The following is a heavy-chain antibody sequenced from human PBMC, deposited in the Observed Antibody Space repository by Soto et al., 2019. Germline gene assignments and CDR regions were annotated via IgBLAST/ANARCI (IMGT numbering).Heavy chain of an antibody. D-gene: IGHD6-13*01. J-gene: IGHJ4*02. CDR1: GGTFSSYA. V-gene: IGHV1-69*12. CDR2: IIPIFGTA. CDR3: ASDWSSSWYYFAY. Sequence: QVQLVQSGAEVKKPGSSVKVSCKASGGTFSSYAISWVRQAPGQGLEWMGGIIPIFGTANYAQKFQGRVTMTADESTSPGYMELRSLISVATAVYYCASDWSSSWYYFAYWGQGTLVTVSS.